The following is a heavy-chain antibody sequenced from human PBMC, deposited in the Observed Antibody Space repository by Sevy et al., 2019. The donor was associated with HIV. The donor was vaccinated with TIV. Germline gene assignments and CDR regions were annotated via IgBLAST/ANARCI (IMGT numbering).Heavy chain of an antibody. J-gene: IGHJ3*01. D-gene: IGHD1-26*01. Sequence: GGSLRLSCAVSGFTFSNYAMSWVRQAPGKGLEWVSAIGGSGGSSHYAESVKGRFIISRDNSKNTLSLQMNSLRGEDTAVYYCAKDRARVVGDAFDLWGQGTMVTVSS. CDR1: GFTFSNYA. V-gene: IGHV3-23*01. CDR2: IGGSGGSS. CDR3: AKDRARVVGDAFDL.